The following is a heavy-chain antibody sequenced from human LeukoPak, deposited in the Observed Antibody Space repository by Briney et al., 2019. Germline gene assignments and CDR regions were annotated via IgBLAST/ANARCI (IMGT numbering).Heavy chain of an antibody. Sequence: GGSLRLSCAASGFTFSSYGMHWDRQAPGKGLEWVAVISYDGSNKYYADSVKGRFTISRDNSKNTLYLQMNSLRAEDTAVYYCARDGGYMDVWGKGTTVTVSS. CDR2: ISYDGSNK. D-gene: IGHD3-16*01. CDR3: ARDGGYMDV. CDR1: GFTFSSYG. J-gene: IGHJ6*03. V-gene: IGHV3-30*03.